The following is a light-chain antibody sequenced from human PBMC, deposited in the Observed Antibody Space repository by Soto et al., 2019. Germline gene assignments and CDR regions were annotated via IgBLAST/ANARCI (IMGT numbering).Light chain of an antibody. J-gene: IGKJ1*01. CDR1: QSIANNY. CDR3: QQYGVLPWT. V-gene: IGKV3-20*01. Sequence: FTQSKNTLSWSPGAMATLSCMASQSIANNYLTWYQQKPGQAPRVLIYDASTRAAGIPDRFSGSGSGTDSTLTISRLEPEDSAVYYCQQYGVLPWTFGQGTNVDIK. CDR2: DAS.